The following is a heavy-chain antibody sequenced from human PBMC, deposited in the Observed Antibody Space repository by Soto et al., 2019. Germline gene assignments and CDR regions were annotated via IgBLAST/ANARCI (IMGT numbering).Heavy chain of an antibody. CDR2: INHSGST. J-gene: IGHJ5*02. Sequence: SETLSLTCAVYGGSFSGYYWSWIRQPPGKGLEWIGEINHSGSTNYNPSLKSRVTISVDTSKNQFSLKLSSVTAADTAVYYCARARGILTGYYRGPHNWFDPWGQGPLVTVS. CDR1: GGSFSGYY. CDR3: ARARGILTGYYRGPHNWFDP. D-gene: IGHD3-9*01. V-gene: IGHV4-34*01.